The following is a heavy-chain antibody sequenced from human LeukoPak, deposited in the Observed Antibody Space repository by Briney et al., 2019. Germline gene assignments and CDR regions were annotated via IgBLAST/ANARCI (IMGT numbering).Heavy chain of an antibody. Sequence: SVKVSCTASGDTFSTYAISWVRLAPGQGLKWMGRIIPISGTAEYAEKFQGRVTITADESTSTAYMELSSLRSEDTAVYYCATKTHYFDNSGYPFGYWGQGTLVTVSS. D-gene: IGHD3-22*01. CDR3: ATKTHYFDNSGYPFGY. CDR1: GDTFSTYA. J-gene: IGHJ4*01. V-gene: IGHV1-69*15. CDR2: IIPISGTA.